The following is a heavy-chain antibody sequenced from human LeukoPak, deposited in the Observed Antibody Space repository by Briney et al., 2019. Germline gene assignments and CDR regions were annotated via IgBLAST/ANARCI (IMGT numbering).Heavy chain of an antibody. CDR3: ARDEDGSGTYKF. CDR1: GYDFTDYY. J-gene: IGHJ4*02. D-gene: IGHD3-10*01. CDR2: INPYSGGT. Sequence: ASVKVSCKASGYDFTDYYINWVRQAPGQGLEWMGWINPYSGGTNYAQNFQGRVTMTWDTSVSTAYMELRRLRSADTAVYSCARDEDGSGTYKFWGQGILVTVSS. V-gene: IGHV1-2*02.